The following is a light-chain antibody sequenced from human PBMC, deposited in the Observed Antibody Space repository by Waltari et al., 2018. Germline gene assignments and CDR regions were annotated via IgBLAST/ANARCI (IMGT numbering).Light chain of an antibody. CDR1: QSVGSSS. CDR2: RAS. V-gene: IGKV3-20*01. CDR3: QQHGTLPAT. J-gene: IGKJ1*01. Sequence: EIVLTQSPGTASLSPGERVTLSCRASQSVGSSSLAWYQQKPGQAPRLVIYRASRRATGIPDRFSGSGSGTDCSLTISRLEPEYFAVYYCQQHGTLPATFGQGTKVEIK.